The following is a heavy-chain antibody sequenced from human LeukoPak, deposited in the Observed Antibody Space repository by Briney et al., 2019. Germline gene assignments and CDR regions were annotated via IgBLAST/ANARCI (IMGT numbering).Heavy chain of an antibody. CDR2: IYYSGST. J-gene: IGHJ5*02. D-gene: IGHD4-17*01. CDR3: ARQVTTLVGNWFDP. CDR1: GGSISSYY. Sequence: SETLSLTCTVSGGSISSYYWSWIRQPPGKGLEWIGYIYYSGSTNYNPSLKSRVTISVDTSKNQFSLKLSSVTAADTAVCYCARQVTTLVGNWFDPWGQGTLVTVSS. V-gene: IGHV4-59*08.